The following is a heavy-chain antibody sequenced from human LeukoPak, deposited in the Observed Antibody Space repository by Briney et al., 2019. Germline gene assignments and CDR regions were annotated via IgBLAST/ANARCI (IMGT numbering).Heavy chain of an antibody. CDR3: ARGPPTSYYDSSGYSPGALDY. Sequence: GGSLRLSCAASGFTFSDYYMSWIRQAPGKGLEWVSYISSSGSTIYYADSVKGRFTISRDNAKNSLYLQMNSLRAEDTAVYYCARGPPTSYYDSSGYSPGALDYWGQGTLVTVSS. D-gene: IGHD3-22*01. J-gene: IGHJ4*02. CDR2: ISSSGSTI. V-gene: IGHV3-11*04. CDR1: GFTFSDYY.